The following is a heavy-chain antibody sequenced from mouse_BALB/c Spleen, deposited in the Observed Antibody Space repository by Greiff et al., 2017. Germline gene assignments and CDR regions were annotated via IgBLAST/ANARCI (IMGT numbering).Heavy chain of an antibody. D-gene: IGHD2-1*01. Sequence: DVKLVESGGGLVKPGGSLKLSCAASGFTFSSYTMSWVRQTPEKRLEWVATISSGGSYTYYPDSVKGRFTISRDNAKNTLYLQMSSLKSEDTAMYYCTREWDGNGFAYWGQGTLVTVSA. CDR1: GFTFSSYT. CDR3: TREWDGNGFAY. J-gene: IGHJ3*01. V-gene: IGHV5-6-4*01. CDR2: ISSGGSYT.